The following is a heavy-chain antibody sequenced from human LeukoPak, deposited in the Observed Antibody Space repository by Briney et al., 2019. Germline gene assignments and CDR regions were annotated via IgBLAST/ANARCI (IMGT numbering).Heavy chain of an antibody. CDR2: IYYSGST. J-gene: IGHJ6*03. V-gene: IGHV4-39*07. Sequence: PSETLSLTCTVSGGSISSGSYYWGWIRQPPGKGLEWIGSIYYSGSTYYNPSLKSRVTISVDTSKNQFSLKLSSVTAADTAVYYCARDGYYYDSSGYRRGYYYYYMDVWGKGTTVTVSS. D-gene: IGHD3-22*01. CDR1: GGSISSGSYY. CDR3: ARDGYYYDSSGYRRGYYYYYMDV.